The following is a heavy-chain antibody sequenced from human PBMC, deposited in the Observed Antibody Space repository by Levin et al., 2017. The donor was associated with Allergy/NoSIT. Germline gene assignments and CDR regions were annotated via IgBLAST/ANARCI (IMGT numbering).Heavy chain of an antibody. CDR3: TSLYGSGSYYNDY. Sequence: GGSLRLSCAASGFTFSGSAMHWVRQASGKGLEWVGRIRSKANSYATAYAASVKGRFTISRDDSKNTAYLQMNSLKTEDTAVYYCTSLYGSGSYYNDYWGQGTLVTVSS. CDR1: GFTFSGSA. V-gene: IGHV3-73*01. CDR2: IRSKANSYAT. D-gene: IGHD3-10*01. J-gene: IGHJ4*02.